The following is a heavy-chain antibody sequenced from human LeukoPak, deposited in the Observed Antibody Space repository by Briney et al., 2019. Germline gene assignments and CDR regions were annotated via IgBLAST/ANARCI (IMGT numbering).Heavy chain of an antibody. CDR2: IYTSGST. CDR1: GGSISSYY. Sequence: KTSETLSLTCTVSGGSISSYYWSWIRQPAGKGLEWIGRIYTSGSTNYNSSLKSRVTMSVDTSKNQFSLKLSSVTAADTAVYYCARDASFNYDFWSGYRGYNWFDPWGQGTLVTVSS. CDR3: ARDASFNYDFWSGYRGYNWFDP. J-gene: IGHJ5*02. D-gene: IGHD3-3*01. V-gene: IGHV4-4*07.